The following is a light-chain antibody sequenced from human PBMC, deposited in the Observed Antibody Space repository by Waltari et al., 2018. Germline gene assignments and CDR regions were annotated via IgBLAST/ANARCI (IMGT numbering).Light chain of an antibody. J-gene: IGLJ3*02. Sequence: SYELTQPPSVSVSPGQTARITCSGDALPKQYAFWYQQKPGQAPVLIIDKDTQRPSGIPERFSGSSSGTTVTMTISGVQAEDEADYYCLSADSSGTSKVFGGGTK. CDR2: KDT. CDR1: ALPKQY. CDR3: LSADSSGTSKV. V-gene: IGLV3-25*03.